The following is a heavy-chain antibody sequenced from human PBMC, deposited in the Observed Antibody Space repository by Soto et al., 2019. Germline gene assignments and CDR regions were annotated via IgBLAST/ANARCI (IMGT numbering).Heavy chain of an antibody. CDR3: PTRNWFDP. CDR1: GGSISSRGYY. V-gene: IGHV4-39*01. J-gene: IGHJ5*02. Sequence: SETLSLTGTVSGGSISSRGYYWGWIHQPPGKGLEWIGTIYYSGSTYYNPSLKSRVTISVDTSKNQFSLKLSSVTAADTAVYYCPTRNWFDPWGPGTLVTVSS. CDR2: IYYSGST.